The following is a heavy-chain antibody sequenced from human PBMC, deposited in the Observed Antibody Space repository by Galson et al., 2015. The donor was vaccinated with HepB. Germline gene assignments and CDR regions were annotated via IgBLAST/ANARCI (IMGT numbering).Heavy chain of an antibody. CDR2: INAGNGNT. V-gene: IGHV1-3*01. Sequence: SVKVSCKASGYTFTSYAMHWVRQAPGQRLEWMGWINAGNGNTKYSQKFQGRVTITRDTSASTAYMELSSLRSEDTAVYYCARDPTPIVVVVAAQESFAFDIWGQGTMVTVSS. CDR1: GYTFTSYA. D-gene: IGHD2-15*01. J-gene: IGHJ3*02. CDR3: ARDPTPIVVVVAAQESFAFDI.